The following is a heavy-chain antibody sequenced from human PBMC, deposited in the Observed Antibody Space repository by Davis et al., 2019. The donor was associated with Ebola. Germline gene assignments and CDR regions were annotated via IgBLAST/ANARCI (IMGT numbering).Heavy chain of an antibody. CDR2: ISGSGST. D-gene: IGHD4-17*01. Sequence: GESLKISCAASGFTFTSYSMTWVRQTPGKGLEWVSGISGSGSTYYADSVKGRFIFSRDNSKNTLYLQMNSLRAEDTAIYYCAKGSLYGSRSITAGMDVWGQGTTVTVSS. CDR3: AKGSLYGSRSITAGMDV. J-gene: IGHJ6*02. V-gene: IGHV3-23*01. CDR1: GFTFTSYS.